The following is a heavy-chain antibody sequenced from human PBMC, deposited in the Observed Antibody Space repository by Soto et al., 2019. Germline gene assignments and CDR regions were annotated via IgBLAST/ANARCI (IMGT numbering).Heavy chain of an antibody. CDR2: IKSKTDGGTT. Sequence: GGSLRLSCAAPGFTFTNAWMNWVRQAPGKGLEWVGRIKSKTDGGTTDYGAPVKGRFTISREDSKNTLYLQMNSLKTEDTAVYFCNTGTRITGTTKALDYWGQGTLVTVSS. D-gene: IGHD1-7*01. J-gene: IGHJ4*02. CDR1: GFTFTNAW. V-gene: IGHV3-15*07. CDR3: NTGTRITGTTKALDY.